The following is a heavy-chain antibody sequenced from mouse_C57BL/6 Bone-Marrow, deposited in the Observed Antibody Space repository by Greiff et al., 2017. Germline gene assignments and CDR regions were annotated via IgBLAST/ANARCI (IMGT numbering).Heavy chain of an antibody. V-gene: IGHV1-82*01. CDR2: IYPGDGDT. D-gene: IGHD2-12*01. Sequence: VKLVESGPELVKPGASVKISCKASGYAFSSSWMNWVKQRPGKGLEWIGRIYPGDGDTNYNGKFKGKATLTADKSSSTAYMQLSSLTSEDSAVYFCARRGAYYSYYYAMDYWGQGTSVTVSS. CDR3: ARRGAYYSYYYAMDY. CDR1: GYAFSSSW. J-gene: IGHJ4*01.